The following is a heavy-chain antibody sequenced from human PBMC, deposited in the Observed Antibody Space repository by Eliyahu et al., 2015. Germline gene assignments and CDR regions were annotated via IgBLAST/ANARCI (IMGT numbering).Heavy chain of an antibody. CDR2: INPSGGST. J-gene: IGHJ4*02. D-gene: IGHD1-26*01. Sequence: QVQLVQPGAEVKKPGASVKVSCKASGYXXTSYYMXWVRQAPGQGLEWMGIINPSGGSTSYAQKFQGRVTMTRDTSTSTVYMELSSLRSEDTAVYYCARVPKGGIVGLIFDYWGQGTLVTVSS. CDR3: ARVPKGGIVGLIFDY. CDR1: GYXXTSYY. V-gene: IGHV1-46*01.